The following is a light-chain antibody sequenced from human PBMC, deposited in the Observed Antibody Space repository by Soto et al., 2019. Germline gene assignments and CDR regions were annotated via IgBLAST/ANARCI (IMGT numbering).Light chain of an antibody. CDR2: GAS. CDR1: QGIINY. V-gene: IGKV1-6*01. CDR3: LQDFSYPRT. J-gene: IGKJ1*01. Sequence: AIQLTHSPSSLSASMGDRVTVTCRASQGIINYLGWYQQSPGKAPKVLIVGASTLQSGVPSRFSGSGSGTDFTLTISSLQPEDPATYYCLQDFSYPRTFGQGTKVDIK.